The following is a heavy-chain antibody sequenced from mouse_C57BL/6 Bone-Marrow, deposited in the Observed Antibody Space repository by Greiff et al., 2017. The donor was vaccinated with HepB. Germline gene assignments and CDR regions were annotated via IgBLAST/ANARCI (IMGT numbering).Heavy chain of an antibody. CDR1: GYTFTSYW. J-gene: IGHJ4*01. CDR3: TPDYDEERYAMDY. CDR2: IYPGNSDT. V-gene: IGHV1-5*01. Sequence: QLQQSGTVLARPGASVKMSCKTSGYTFTSYWMHWVKQRPGQGLEWIGAIYPGNSDTSYNQKFKGKAKLTAVTSASTAYMELSSLTNEDSAVYYCTPDYDEERYAMDYWGQGTSVTVSS. D-gene: IGHD2-4*01.